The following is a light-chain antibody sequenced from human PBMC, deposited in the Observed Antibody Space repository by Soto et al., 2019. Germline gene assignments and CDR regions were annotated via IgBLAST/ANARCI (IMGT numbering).Light chain of an antibody. J-gene: IGKJ1*01. Sequence: ETVMTQSLATLSVSPGERATLSCRASQSIATHLAWYQQKPGQAPGLLIFDASTRAAGIPGRFSGSGSGTEFTLTISSLQSEDSAVYYCQQYKDWPRTFGQGTKVEIK. CDR1: QSIATH. V-gene: IGKV3-15*01. CDR2: DAS. CDR3: QQYKDWPRT.